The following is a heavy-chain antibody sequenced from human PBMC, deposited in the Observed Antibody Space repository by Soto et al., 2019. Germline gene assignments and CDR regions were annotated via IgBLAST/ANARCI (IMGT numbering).Heavy chain of an antibody. D-gene: IGHD2-15*01. J-gene: IGHJ5*02. CDR1: GYTFTSYD. CDR2: ISTSNGNT. CDR3: ARGFRVAATRWWFDP. V-gene: IGHV1-18*01. Sequence: QVQLVQSGAEVKKPGASVKVSCKASGYTFTSYDISWVRQAPGQGLEWMGWISTSNGNTKYAQKLQGRVTMTTDTSTSTAYLVVSRLRSDDTAVYYCARGFRVAATRWWFDPWGQGTLVTVSS.